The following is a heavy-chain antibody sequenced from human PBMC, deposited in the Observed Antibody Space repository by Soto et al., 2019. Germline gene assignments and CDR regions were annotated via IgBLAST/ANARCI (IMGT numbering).Heavy chain of an antibody. CDR1: GFTFSSYA. Sequence: GGSLRLSCAASGFTFSSYAMSWVRQAPGKGLEWVSAISGSGGSTYYADSVKGRFTISRDNSKNTLYLQMNSLRAEDTAVYYCAKYLYYYDSSGCSRPRHFDYWGQGTLVTVSS. V-gene: IGHV3-23*01. D-gene: IGHD3-22*01. CDR3: AKYLYYYDSSGCSRPRHFDY. CDR2: ISGSGGST. J-gene: IGHJ4*02.